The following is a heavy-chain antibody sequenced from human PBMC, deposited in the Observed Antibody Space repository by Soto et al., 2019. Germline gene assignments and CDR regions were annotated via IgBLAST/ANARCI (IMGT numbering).Heavy chain of an antibody. CDR1: GYTFTSYA. D-gene: IGHD3-10*01. V-gene: IGHV1-3*01. Sequence: QVQLVQSGAEVKKPGASVKVSCKASGYTFTSYAMHWVRQAPGQRLEWMGWINAGNGNTKYSQKFQGRVTITRDTSASTAYLELSSLRSEDTAVYYCASSYYGSGNPKDYYYGMDVWGQGTPVTVSS. J-gene: IGHJ6*02. CDR3: ASSYYGSGNPKDYYYGMDV. CDR2: INAGNGNT.